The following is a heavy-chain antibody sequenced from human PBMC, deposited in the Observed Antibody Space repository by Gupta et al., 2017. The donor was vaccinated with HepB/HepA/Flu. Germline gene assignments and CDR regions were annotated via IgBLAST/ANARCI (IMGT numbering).Heavy chain of an antibody. D-gene: IGHD4/OR15-4a*01. CDR3: ARAELLTTKATFDY. J-gene: IGHJ4*02. CDR1: GFTFSTYS. Sequence: EVQLVESGGGLVRPGGSLSLSCVASGFTFSTYSMNWVRQAPGKGLEWVASISSSSNYIYYADSVKGRFTISRDNPKNSLYLQMDSLRAEDTAVYYCARAELLTTKATFDYWGQGALVTVSS. V-gene: IGHV3-21*06. CDR2: ISSSSNYI.